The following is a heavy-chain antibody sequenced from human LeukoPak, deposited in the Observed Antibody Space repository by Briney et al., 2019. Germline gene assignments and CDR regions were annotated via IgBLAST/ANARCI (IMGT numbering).Heavy chain of an antibody. V-gene: IGHV4-61*02. CDR2: IYTSGST. J-gene: IGHJ3*02. D-gene: IGHD5-18*01. CDR1: GGSISSGSYY. Sequence: SETLSLTCTVSGGSISSGSYYWSWIRQPAGKGLEWIGRIYTSGSTNYNPSLKSRVTISVDTSKNQFSLKLSSVTAADTAVYCCAARGYSYGYSDAFDIWGQGTMVTVSS. CDR3: AARGYSYGYSDAFDI.